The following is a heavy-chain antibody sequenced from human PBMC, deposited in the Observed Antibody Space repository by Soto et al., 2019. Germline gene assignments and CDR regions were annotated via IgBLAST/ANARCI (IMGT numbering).Heavy chain of an antibody. CDR3: AREPVDGYSFFDS. CDR1: GDSMSGYH. J-gene: IGHJ4*02. CDR2: FNNSGST. D-gene: IGHD2-15*01. V-gene: IGHV4-59*01. Sequence: QVQLQESGPGLVKPSETLSLTCTVSGDSMSGYHWNWIRQPPWKGLQRIGYFNNSGSTTYDSSLKSRVTISIDTSKRQSSLKLTSVTTADTAVYYCAREPVDGYSFFDSWGQGILVTVSS.